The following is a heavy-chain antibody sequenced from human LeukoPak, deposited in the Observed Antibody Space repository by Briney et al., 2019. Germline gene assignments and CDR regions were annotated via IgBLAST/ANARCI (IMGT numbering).Heavy chain of an antibody. Sequence: GGSLRLSCATSGFTFTNYAMSWVRQAPGKGLEWVSAISGSGDYTYYADSVKGRFAISRDNSKNTLYLQMNSLRAEDTAVYYCAKGGIAVAGTSYYYYMDVWGKGTTVTISS. CDR3: AKGGIAVAGTSYYYYMDV. V-gene: IGHV3-23*01. D-gene: IGHD6-19*01. CDR1: GFTFTNYA. J-gene: IGHJ6*03. CDR2: ISGSGDYT.